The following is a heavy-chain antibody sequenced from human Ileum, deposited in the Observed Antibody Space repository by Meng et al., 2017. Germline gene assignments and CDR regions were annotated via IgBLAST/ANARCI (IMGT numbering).Heavy chain of an antibody. Sequence: QMQLVESGGGVVQPGSSLRLSCAASGFSLSTFSTYALHWVRQAPGEGLECVAVISPDGSNEYYADSVNGRFTISRDNSRTTFSLLMNSLRSEDTAVYFCATGGAYYFDSWGQGALVTVSS. CDR2: ISPDGSNE. CDR1: GFSLSTFSTYA. J-gene: IGHJ4*02. D-gene: IGHD4-17*01. V-gene: IGHV3-30-3*01. CDR3: ATGGAYYFDS.